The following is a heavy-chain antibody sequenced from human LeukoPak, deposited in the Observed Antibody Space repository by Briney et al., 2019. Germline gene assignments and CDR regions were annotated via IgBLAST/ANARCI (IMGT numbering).Heavy chain of an antibody. V-gene: IGHV4-4*07. J-gene: IGHJ4*02. D-gene: IGHD1-26*01. CDR3: ARVPVYSGTYFDY. CDR1: GGSIRSYY. CDR2: IYTSGST. Sequence: SETLSLTCTVSGGSIRSYYWSWIRRPAGKGLEWIGRIYTSGSTKYNASLKSRVTLSLDMSRNQFSLKLSSVTAADTAVYYCARVPVYSGTYFDYWGQGTLVTVSS.